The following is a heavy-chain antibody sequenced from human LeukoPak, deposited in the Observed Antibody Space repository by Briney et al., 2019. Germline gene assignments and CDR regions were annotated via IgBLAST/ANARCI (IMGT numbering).Heavy chain of an antibody. CDR2: IYSGGST. V-gene: IGHV3-53*01. CDR1: GFTVSSNY. J-gene: IGHJ4*02. CDR3: ARAYGSSWPFDY. D-gene: IGHD6-13*01. Sequence: GGSLRLSCAASGFTVSSNYMSWVRQAPGKGLEWVSVIYSGGSTYYAASVKGRFTISRDNSKNTLYLQMNSLRAEDTSVYYCARAYGSSWPFDYWGQGNLVTVSA.